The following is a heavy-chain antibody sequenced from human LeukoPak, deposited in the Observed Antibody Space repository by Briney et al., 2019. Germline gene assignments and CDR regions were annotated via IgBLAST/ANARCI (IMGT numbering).Heavy chain of an antibody. V-gene: IGHV3-53*01. CDR3: ATQPLGATGEYYFDY. CDR1: GFTVSSNY. J-gene: IGHJ4*02. CDR2: IYSDGRT. D-gene: IGHD1-26*01. Sequence: GGSLRLSCAASGFTVSSNYMSWVRQAPGKGLEWVSVIYSDGRTYYTDSVKGRFTISRDDSKNTLYLQMNSLRAEDTAVFYCATQPLGATGEYYFDYWGQGTLVTVSS.